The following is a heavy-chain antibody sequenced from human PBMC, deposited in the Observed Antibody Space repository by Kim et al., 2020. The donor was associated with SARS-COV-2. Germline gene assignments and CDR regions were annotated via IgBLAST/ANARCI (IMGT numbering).Heavy chain of an antibody. J-gene: IGHJ5*02. CDR1: GGSFSGYY. CDR2: INHSGST. CDR3: ARGGGRLRELAVNWFDP. Sequence: SETLSLTCAVYGGSFSGYYWSWIRQPPGKGLEWIGEINHSGSTNYNPSLKSRVTISVDTSKNQFSLKLSSVTAADTAVYYCARGGGRLRELAVNWFDPWG. D-gene: IGHD3-10*01. V-gene: IGHV4-34*01.